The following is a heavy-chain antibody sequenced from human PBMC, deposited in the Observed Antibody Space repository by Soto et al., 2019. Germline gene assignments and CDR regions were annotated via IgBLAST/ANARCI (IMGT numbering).Heavy chain of an antibody. CDR1: GNTFRNYA. CDR3: AREYSLAVVAPGY. J-gene: IGHJ4*02. D-gene: IGHD3-22*01. V-gene: IGHV1-3*01. CDR2: IQGGNGNT. Sequence: ASVKVSCKASGNTFRNYAIHWVRQAPGQSLEWMGWIQGGNGNTKYSQRFQGRLTFTRDTSAGTTYMELNSLRAEDTAVYYCAREYSLAVVAPGYWGQGILVTVSS.